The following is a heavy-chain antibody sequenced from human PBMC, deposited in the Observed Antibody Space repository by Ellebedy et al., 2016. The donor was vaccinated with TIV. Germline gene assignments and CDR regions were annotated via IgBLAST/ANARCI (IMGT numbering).Heavy chain of an antibody. V-gene: IGHV4-59*03. CDR2: IYYSGNT. CDR1: GGPISGYY. J-gene: IGHJ6*02. CDR3: ARLGDMATIGGYHYYPISV. D-gene: IGHD5-24*01. Sequence: SETLSPTCNALGGPISGYYWSWIRQPPETGLEWIGYIYYSGNTNYNPSLRSRLTMSVDASQNQFSLKLSSVTAADTAVYYCARLGDMATIGGYHYYPISVWGQGTTVTVSS.